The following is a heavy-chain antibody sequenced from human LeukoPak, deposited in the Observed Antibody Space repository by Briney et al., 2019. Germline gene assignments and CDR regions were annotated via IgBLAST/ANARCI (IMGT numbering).Heavy chain of an antibody. CDR3: AREDSVNGWNWFDL. Sequence: SETLSLTCTVSGGSISSGGYYWSWIRQHPGKGLEWIGYIYYSGSTYYNPSLKSRVIISGDTSQNHISLKLASVTAADTAVYFCAREDSVNGWNWFDLWGQGTLVIVSS. J-gene: IGHJ5*02. V-gene: IGHV4-31*03. CDR1: GGSISSGGYY. CDR2: IYYSGST. D-gene: IGHD4-11*01.